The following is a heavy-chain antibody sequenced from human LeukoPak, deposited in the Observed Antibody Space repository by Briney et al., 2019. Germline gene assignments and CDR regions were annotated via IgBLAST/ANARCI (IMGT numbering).Heavy chain of an antibody. CDR3: ARRACSSTSCYGVFDY. V-gene: IGHV5-51*01. CDR1: GYSFTNYW. Sequence: GGSLKISCKGSGYSFTNYWIAWVRQMPGKGLEWMGIIYPGDSDTRYSPSFQGQVTISADKSISTAYLQWSSLKASDTAMYYCARRACSSTSCYGVFDYWGQGTLVTVSS. CDR2: IYPGDSDT. J-gene: IGHJ4*02. D-gene: IGHD2-2*01.